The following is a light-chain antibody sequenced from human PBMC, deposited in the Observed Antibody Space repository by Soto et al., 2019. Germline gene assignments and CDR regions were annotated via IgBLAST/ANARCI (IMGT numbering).Light chain of an antibody. Sequence: DIQMTQSPSSLSASVGDRVTLTCQASQDISNYLNWYQKQPGKAPKLLIYDASKLKIGVPSRFRGSGSGTDFSLTITSPQPEDIGTYYCQQYDNLPSFGGGTKVDIK. CDR2: DAS. J-gene: IGKJ4*01. CDR3: QQYDNLPS. V-gene: IGKV1-33*01. CDR1: QDISNY.